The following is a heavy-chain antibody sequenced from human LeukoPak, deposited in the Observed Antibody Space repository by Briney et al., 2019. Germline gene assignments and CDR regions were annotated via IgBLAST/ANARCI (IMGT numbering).Heavy chain of an antibody. CDR1: GYTFTSYG. Sequence: ASVKVSCKASGYTFTSYGISWVRQAPGQVLEWMGWISAYNGNTNYAQKLQGRVTMTTDTSTSTAYMELRSLRSDDTAVYYCARHIAYYYDSSGYPWFDIVPDYFDYWGQGTLVTVSS. CDR2: ISAYNGNT. V-gene: IGHV1-18*01. J-gene: IGHJ4*02. CDR3: ARHIAYYYDSSGYPWFDIVPDYFDY. D-gene: IGHD3-22*01.